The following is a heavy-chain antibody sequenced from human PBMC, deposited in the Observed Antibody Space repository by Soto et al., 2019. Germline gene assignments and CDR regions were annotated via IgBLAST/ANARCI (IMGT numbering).Heavy chain of an antibody. CDR3: ARASRSPDYFDY. Sequence: SETLSLTCTVSGGSISSYYWSWIRQPPGKGLEWIGYIYYSGSTNYNPSLKSRVTISVDTSKNQFSLKLSSVTAADTAVYYCARASRSPDYFDYWGQGTLVTVSS. CDR2: IYYSGST. J-gene: IGHJ4*02. V-gene: IGHV4-59*01. D-gene: IGHD6-6*01. CDR1: GGSISSYY.